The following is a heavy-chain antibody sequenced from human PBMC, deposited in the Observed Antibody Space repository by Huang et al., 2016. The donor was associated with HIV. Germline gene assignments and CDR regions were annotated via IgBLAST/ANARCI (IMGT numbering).Heavy chain of an antibody. CDR2: IKQDGSET. Sequence: EVQLVESGGGLVQPGGSLRLSCAASGFTFSNYWMSWVRQAPGKGVGWVANIKQDGSETYYVDAVKGRFTISRDNAKNSLYLQMNSLRAEDTAVYYCASQPGPWGQGTLVTVSS. V-gene: IGHV3-7*01. CDR1: GFTFSNYW. J-gene: IGHJ5*02. CDR3: ASQPGP.